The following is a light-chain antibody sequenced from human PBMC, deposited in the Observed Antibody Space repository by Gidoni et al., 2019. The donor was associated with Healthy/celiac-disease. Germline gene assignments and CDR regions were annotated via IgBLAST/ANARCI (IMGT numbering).Light chain of an antibody. CDR1: QSVSSSY. Sequence: EIVLTQSPGTLSLSPGERATLSCRACQSVSSSYLAWYQQKPGQAPRLLIYGASSRATGIPDRFSGSGSGTDFTLTISRLEPEDFAMYYCQQYGSSPPYTFGQGTKLEIK. J-gene: IGKJ2*01. CDR3: QQYGSSPPYT. V-gene: IGKV3-20*01. CDR2: GAS.